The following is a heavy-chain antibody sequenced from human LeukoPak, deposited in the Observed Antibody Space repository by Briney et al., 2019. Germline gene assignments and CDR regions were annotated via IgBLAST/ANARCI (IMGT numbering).Heavy chain of an antibody. CDR3: ARDGGYCSGGSCPDNWFDP. CDR2: ISAYNGNT. CDR1: GYTVTSYG. Sequence: DSVKVSCRASGYTVTSYGISWVRQAPVQGLEWMGWISAYNGNTNYAQKLQGRVTMTTDTSTSTAYMELRSLRSDDTAVYYCARDGGYCSGGSCPDNWFDPWGQGTLVTVSS. V-gene: IGHV1-18*01. D-gene: IGHD2-15*01. J-gene: IGHJ5*02.